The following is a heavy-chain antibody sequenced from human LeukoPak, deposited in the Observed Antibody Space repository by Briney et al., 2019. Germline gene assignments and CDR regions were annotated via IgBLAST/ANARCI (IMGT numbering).Heavy chain of an antibody. Sequence: AGRSLRLSCAASGFTFCSYAMHWVRQAPGKGLEWVAIISYDGSNKYYADSVKGRFTISRDNSKNTLYLQMNSLRAEDTAVYYCARVLSGYWGQGTLVTVSS. J-gene: IGHJ4*02. V-gene: IGHV3-30*04. CDR2: ISYDGSNK. CDR3: ARVLSGY. D-gene: IGHD3-16*02. CDR1: GFTFCSYA.